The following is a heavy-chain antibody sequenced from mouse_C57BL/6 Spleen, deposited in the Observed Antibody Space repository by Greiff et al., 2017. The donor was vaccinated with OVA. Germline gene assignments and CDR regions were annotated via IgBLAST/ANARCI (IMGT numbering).Heavy chain of an antibody. J-gene: IGHJ2*01. Sequence: QVQLQQSGAELVRPGASVTLSCKASGYTFTDYEMHWVKQTPVHGLEWIGAIDPETGGTAYNQKFKGKAILTADKSSSTAYMEIRSLTSEDSAVYYCTRAYDGYYVGDYWGQGTTLTVSS. V-gene: IGHV1-15*01. CDR1: GYTFTDYE. CDR2: IDPETGGT. D-gene: IGHD2-3*01. CDR3: TRAYDGYYVGDY.